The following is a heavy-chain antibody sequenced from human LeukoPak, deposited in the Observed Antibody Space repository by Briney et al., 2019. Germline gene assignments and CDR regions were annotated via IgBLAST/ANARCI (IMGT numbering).Heavy chain of an antibody. CDR2: ISWNSGSI. V-gene: IGHV3-9*01. D-gene: IGHD3-10*01. CDR1: GFTFDDYA. CDR3: AKVAKYYYGSETYYFFEH. Sequence: QPGGSLRLSCAASGFTFDDYAMHWVRQAPGKGLEWVSGISWNSGSIGYADSVKGRFTISRDNAKNSLYLQMNSLRAEDTAVYYCAKVAKYYYGSETYYFFEHWGQGTPVTASS. J-gene: IGHJ4*02.